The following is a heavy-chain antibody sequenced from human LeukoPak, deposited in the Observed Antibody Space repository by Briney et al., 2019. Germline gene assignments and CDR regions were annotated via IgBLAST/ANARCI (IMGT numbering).Heavy chain of an antibody. V-gene: IGHV3-73*01. CDR1: GFTFSGST. D-gene: IGHD2/OR15-2a*01. CDR2: IRSKANSYVT. J-gene: IGHJ4*02. Sequence: GGSLRLSCATSGFTFSGSTIHWVRQAPGKGLEWIGHIRSKANSYVTIYGASVKGRFTISRDDSKNTAYLHMNSLKTEDTAVYYRVGDGHSNTGMNYWGQGTLVTVSS. CDR3: VGDGHSNTGMNY.